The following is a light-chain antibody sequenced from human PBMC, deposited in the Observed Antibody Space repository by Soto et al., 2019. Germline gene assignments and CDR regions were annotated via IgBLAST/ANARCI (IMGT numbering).Light chain of an antibody. CDR3: QHYGDSSWT. CDR2: GAS. V-gene: IGKV3-20*01. CDR1: QSVSSSY. Sequence: EIVLTQSPGTLSLSPGERATLSCRASQSVSSSYLVWYQQKPGQAPRLLIYGASSRATGVPDRFSGSGSGTDFTLTISILEPEDFAVYYCQHYGDSSWTFGQGTRVDIK. J-gene: IGKJ1*01.